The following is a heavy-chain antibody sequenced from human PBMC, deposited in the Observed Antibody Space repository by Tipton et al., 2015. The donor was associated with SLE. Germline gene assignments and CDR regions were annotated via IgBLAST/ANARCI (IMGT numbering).Heavy chain of an antibody. CDR2: INHSGST. D-gene: IGHD3-16*01. Sequence: TLSLTCAVYGGSFSGYYWSWIRQPPGKGLEWIGEINHSGSTNYTQPLKSRVTISVDTSKNQFSLKLSSVTAADTAVYYCARLMINRGNWFDPWGQGTLVTVSS. CDR1: GGSFSGYY. CDR3: ARLMINRGNWFDP. V-gene: IGHV4-34*01. J-gene: IGHJ5*02.